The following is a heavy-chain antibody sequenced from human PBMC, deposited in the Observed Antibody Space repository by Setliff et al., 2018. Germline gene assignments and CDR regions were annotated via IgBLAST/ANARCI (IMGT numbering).Heavy chain of an antibody. Sequence: PGGSLRLSCAASGFTFSTYSMSWARQAPGKGLEWVSAISGDSVSIYYADSVGGRFTISRDNSKNTLYLQMNNLRDEDTAVYYCANHNPARWAVYTTPIDSWGQGTLVTVSS. D-gene: IGHD6-19*01. J-gene: IGHJ4*02. CDR1: GFTFSTYS. CDR2: ISGDSVSI. CDR3: ANHNPARWAVYTTPIDS. V-gene: IGHV3-23*01.